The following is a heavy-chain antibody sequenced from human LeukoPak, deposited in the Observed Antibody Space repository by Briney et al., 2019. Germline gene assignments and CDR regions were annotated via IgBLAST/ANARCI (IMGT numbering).Heavy chain of an antibody. D-gene: IGHD1-26*01. J-gene: IGHJ4*02. CDR3: ARRRRIVGATTPTYFDY. CDR1: GFTFSSYS. CDR2: ISSSSSSYI. Sequence: GGSLRLSCAASGFTFSSYSMNWVRQAPGKGLEWVSSISSSSSSYIYYADSVKGRFTISRDNAKNSLYLQMNSLRAEDTAVYYCARRRRIVGATTPTYFDYWGQGTLVTVSS. V-gene: IGHV3-21*04.